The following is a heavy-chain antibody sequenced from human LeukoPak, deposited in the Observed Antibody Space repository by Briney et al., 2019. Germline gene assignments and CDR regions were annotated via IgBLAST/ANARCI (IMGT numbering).Heavy chain of an antibody. CDR1: GFTFSSYW. Sequence: GGSLRLSCAASGFTFSSYWMSWVRQAPGKGLEWVANIKQDGSEKYYVGSVKGRFTISRDNAKNSLYLQMNSLRAEDTAVYYCARVKSSGWYLLGYYYMDVWGKGTTVTVSS. CDR2: IKQDGSEK. D-gene: IGHD6-19*01. V-gene: IGHV3-7*01. CDR3: ARVKSSGWYLLGYYYMDV. J-gene: IGHJ6*03.